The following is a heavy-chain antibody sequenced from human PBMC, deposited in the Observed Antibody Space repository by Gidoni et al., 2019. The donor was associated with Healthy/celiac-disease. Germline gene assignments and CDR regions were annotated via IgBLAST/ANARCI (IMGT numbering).Heavy chain of an antibody. D-gene: IGHD2-2*01. CDR2: IYTSGST. Sequence: QVQLQESGPGLVKPSQTLSLTCTVSGGSISSGSYYWSWIRQPAGKGLEWIGRIYTSGSTNYNPSLKSRVTISVDTSKNQFSLKLSSVTAADTAVYYCARELGQDIVVVPAARGYFDYWGQGTLVTVSS. CDR3: ARELGQDIVVVPAARGYFDY. J-gene: IGHJ4*02. CDR1: GGSISSGSYY. V-gene: IGHV4-61*02.